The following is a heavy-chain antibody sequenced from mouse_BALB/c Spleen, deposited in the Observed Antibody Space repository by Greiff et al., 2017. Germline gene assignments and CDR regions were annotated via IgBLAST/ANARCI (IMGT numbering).Heavy chain of an antibody. CDR3: ARDLEIYYAMDY. CDR2: ISSGGSYT. CDR1: GFTFSSYA. Sequence: EGKLMESGGGLVKPGGSLKLSCAASGFTFSSYAMSWVRQSPEKRLEWVAEISSGGSYTYYPDTVTGRFTISRDNAKNTLYLEMSSLRSEDTAMYYCARDLEIYYAMDYWGQGTSVTVSS. J-gene: IGHJ4*01. V-gene: IGHV5-9-4*01.